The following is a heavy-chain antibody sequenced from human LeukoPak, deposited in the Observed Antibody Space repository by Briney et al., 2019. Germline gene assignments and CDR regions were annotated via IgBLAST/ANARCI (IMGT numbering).Heavy chain of an antibody. CDR2: ISGSGGST. CDR3: AKVRPYYYDSSGYYAQKYYFDY. V-gene: IGHV3-23*01. J-gene: IGHJ4*02. Sequence: GGSLRLSCAASGFTFSSYAMSWVRQAPGKGLEWVSAISGSGGSTYYADSVKGRFTISRDNSKNTLYLQMNSLRAEDTAVYYCAKVRPYYYDSSGYYAQKYYFDYWGQGTLVTVSS. CDR1: GFTFSSYA. D-gene: IGHD3-22*01.